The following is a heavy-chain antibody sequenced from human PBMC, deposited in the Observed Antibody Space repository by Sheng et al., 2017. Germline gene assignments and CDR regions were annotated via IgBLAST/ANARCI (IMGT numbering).Heavy chain of an antibody. J-gene: IGHJ5*02. D-gene: IGHD1-26*01. Sequence: QVQLVESGGGVVQPGRSRRLSCAASGFTFSSYAMHWVRQAPGKGLEWVAVISYDGSNKYYADSVKGRFTISRDNSKNTLYLQMNSLRAEDTAVYYCARDGSNAERDGSPNWFDPWGQGTLVTVSS. CDR3: ARDGSNAERDGSPNWFDP. V-gene: IGHV3-30*04. CDR1: GFTFSSYA. CDR2: ISYDGSNK.